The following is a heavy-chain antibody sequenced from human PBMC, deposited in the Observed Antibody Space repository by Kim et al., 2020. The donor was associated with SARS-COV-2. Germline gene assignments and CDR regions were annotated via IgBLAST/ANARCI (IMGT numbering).Heavy chain of an antibody. J-gene: IGHJ2*01. CDR2: INHSGST. V-gene: IGHV4-34*01. CDR1: GGSFSGYY. CDR3: ARGADLRYFDWLPHFDL. Sequence: SETLSLTCAVYGGSFSGYYWSWIRQPPGKGLEWIGEINHSGSTNYNPSLKSRVTISVDTSKNQFSLKLSSVTAADTAVYYCARGADLRYFDWLPHFDLWGRGTLVTVSS. D-gene: IGHD3-9*01.